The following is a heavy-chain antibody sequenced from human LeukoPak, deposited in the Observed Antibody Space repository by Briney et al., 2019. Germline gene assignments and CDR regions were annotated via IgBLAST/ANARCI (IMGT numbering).Heavy chain of an antibody. D-gene: IGHD1-7*01. CDR2: INHSGST. V-gene: IGHV4-34*01. J-gene: IGHJ6*02. CDR1: GGSFSGYY. CDR3: ARGQGSWNYGNYYYYYGMDV. Sequence: PSETLSLTCAVYGGSFSGYYWSWIRQPPGKGLEWIGEINHSGSTNYNPSLKSRVTISVDTSENQFSLKLSSVTAADTAVYYCARGQGSWNYGNYYYYYGMDVWGQGTTVTVSS.